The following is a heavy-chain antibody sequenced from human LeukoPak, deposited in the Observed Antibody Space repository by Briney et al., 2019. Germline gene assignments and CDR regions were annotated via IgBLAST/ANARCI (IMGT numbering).Heavy chain of an antibody. Sequence: GGSLRLSCAASGFTFSIYWMSWVRQAPGTGLEWVANIKEDGSEKYYVDSVKGRFTISRDNAKNSLYLQMNSLRAEDTAVYYCARGRRWGLFDYWGQGTLVTVSS. CDR1: GFTFSIYW. CDR3: ARGRRWGLFDY. D-gene: IGHD2-21*01. V-gene: IGHV3-7*05. J-gene: IGHJ4*02. CDR2: IKEDGSEK.